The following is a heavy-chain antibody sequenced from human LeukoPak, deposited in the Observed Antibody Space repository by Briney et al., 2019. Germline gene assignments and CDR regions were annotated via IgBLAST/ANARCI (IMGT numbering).Heavy chain of an antibody. CDR2: IYHSGST. V-gene: IGHV4-30-2*01. CDR3: ARRVRASGVVLDYCYGMDV. CDR1: GGSISSGGYY. J-gene: IGHJ6*02. D-gene: IGHD2-15*01. Sequence: SQTLSLTCTVSGGSISSGGYYWSWIRQPPGKGLEWIGYIYHSGSTYYNPSLKSRVTISVDTSKNQFSLKLSSVTAADTAVYYCARRVRASGVVLDYCYGMDVWGQGTTVTVSS.